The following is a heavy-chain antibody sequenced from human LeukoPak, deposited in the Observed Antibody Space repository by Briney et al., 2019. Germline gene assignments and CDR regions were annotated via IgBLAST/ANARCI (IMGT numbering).Heavy chain of an antibody. CDR3: ARPRLGARFDS. CDR2: IYYGSTT. CDR1: GDSISSYY. Sequence: PAETLSLTSSVSGDSISSYYWSWIRQPPGKGLDWIGHIYYGSTTSYNPSLQSRVSMSVDTSQNQFSLKLTSVTAPDTPIYFCARPRLGARFDSWGLGSLVTVSS. J-gene: IGHJ4*02. D-gene: IGHD3-10*01. V-gene: IGHV4-59*08.